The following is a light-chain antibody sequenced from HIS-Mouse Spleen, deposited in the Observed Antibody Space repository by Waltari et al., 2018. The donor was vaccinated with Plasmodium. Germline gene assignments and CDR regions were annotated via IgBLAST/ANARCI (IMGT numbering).Light chain of an antibody. CDR2: GAS. V-gene: IGKV3-15*01. CDR3: QQYNNWSFT. CDR1: QSVSSN. J-gene: IGKJ3*01. Sequence: EIVMTQSPATPSLSPGERATIPCRASQSVSSNLAWYQQKPGQAPRLLIYGASTRATGIPARFSGSGSGTEFTLTISSLQSEDFAVYYCQQYNNWSFTFGPGTKVDIK.